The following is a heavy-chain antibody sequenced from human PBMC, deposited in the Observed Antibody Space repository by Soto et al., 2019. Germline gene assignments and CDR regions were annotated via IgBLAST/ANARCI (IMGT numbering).Heavy chain of an antibody. Sequence: SDTLSLTCAVSGGSISISNWCSCVRQPPGKGLEWIGEIYHSGSPNYNQSLKSPVTIPVDKSKNQFSLKLSSVTAADTAGYYCATGPHTPDGGGPDYWGQGTLVTVSS. CDR3: ATGPHTPDGGGPDY. V-gene: IGHV4-4*02. D-gene: IGHD2-21*01. CDR2: IYHSGSP. J-gene: IGHJ4*02. CDR1: GGSISISNW.